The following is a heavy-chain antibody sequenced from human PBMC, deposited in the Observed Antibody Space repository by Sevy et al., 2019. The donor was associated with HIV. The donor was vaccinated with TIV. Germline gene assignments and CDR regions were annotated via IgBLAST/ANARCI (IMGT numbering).Heavy chain of an antibody. J-gene: IGHJ5*02. D-gene: IGHD6-13*01. CDR3: ASRIAAAGQKPLNNWFDP. Sequence: SETLSLTCTVSGGSISSGGYYWSWIRQHPGKGLEWIGYIYYSGSTYYNPSLKSRVTISVDTSKNQFSLKLSSVTAAATAVYYCASRIAAAGQKPLNNWFDPWGQGTLVTVSS. V-gene: IGHV4-31*03. CDR1: GGSISSGGYY. CDR2: IYYSGST.